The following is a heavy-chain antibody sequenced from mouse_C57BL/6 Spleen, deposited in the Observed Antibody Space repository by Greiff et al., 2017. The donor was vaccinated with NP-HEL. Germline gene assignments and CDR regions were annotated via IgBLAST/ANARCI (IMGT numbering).Heavy chain of an antibody. V-gene: IGHV1-42*01. CDR2: INPSTGGT. CDR1: GYSFTGYY. CDR3: ARAPDYYGSSYGYFDV. Sequence: EVQLQQSGPELVKPGASVKISCKASGYSFTGYYMNWVKQSPEKSLEWIGEINPSTGGTTYNQKFKAKATLTVDKSSSTAYMQLKSLTSEDSAVYYCARAPDYYGSSYGYFDVWGTGTTVTVSS. D-gene: IGHD1-1*01. J-gene: IGHJ1*03.